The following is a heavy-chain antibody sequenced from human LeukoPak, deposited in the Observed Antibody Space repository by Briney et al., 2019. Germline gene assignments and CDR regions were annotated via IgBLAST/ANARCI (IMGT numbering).Heavy chain of an antibody. J-gene: IGHJ6*03. D-gene: IGHD3-3*01. CDR2: IYTSGST. V-gene: IGHV4-61*02. CDR3: ARGVYDFWSGYPTWAGDYYYYYMDV. Sequence: SQTLSLTCTVSGGSISSGSYYWSWIRQPAGKGLEWIGRIYTSGSTNYNPSLKSRVTISVDTSKNQFSLKLSSVTAADTAVYYSARGVYDFWSGYPTWAGDYYYYYMDVWGKGTTVTVSS. CDR1: GGSISSGSYY.